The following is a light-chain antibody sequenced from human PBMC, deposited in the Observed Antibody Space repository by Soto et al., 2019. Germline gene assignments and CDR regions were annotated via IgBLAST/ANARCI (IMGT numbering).Light chain of an antibody. Sequence: EMVVTQSPGTLSLSQGERATLSCRSSQSVASSYLAWYQQKPGQAPRLLIYGASSRATGIPDRFSGSGSGTDFTLTISRLGPEDSAVYYCQQYGRSPTFGQGTRLEIK. V-gene: IGKV3-20*01. CDR3: QQYGRSPT. CDR1: QSVASSY. CDR2: GAS. J-gene: IGKJ5*01.